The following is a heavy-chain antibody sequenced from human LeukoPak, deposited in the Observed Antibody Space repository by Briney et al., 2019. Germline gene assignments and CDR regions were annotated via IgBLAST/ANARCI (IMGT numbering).Heavy chain of an antibody. J-gene: IGHJ4*02. CDR1: GYIFTSYW. V-gene: IGHV5-51*03. CDR2: IYPADFTT. CDR3: VRRPVGPRTFDL. Sequence: PGESLKISCKESGYIFTSYWIGWVRQTPGKGLEWVGVIYPADFTTIYSPSFQGQVTLSADKSISTAYLQWTGLKASDTGMYHCVRRPVGPRTFDLWGPGTLVTVSS. D-gene: IGHD3/OR15-3a*01.